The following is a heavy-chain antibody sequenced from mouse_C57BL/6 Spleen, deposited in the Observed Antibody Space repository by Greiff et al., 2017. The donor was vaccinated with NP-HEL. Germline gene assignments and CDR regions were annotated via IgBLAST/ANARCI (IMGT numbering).Heavy chain of an antibody. Sequence: QVQLQQPGAELVKPGASVKLSCKASGYTFTSYWMHWVKQRPGQGLEWIGMIHPNSGSTNYNEKFKSKATLTVDKSSSTAYMQLSSLTSEDAAVYYCARGEGYYSSSYEGFFAYWGQGTLVTVSA. CDR3: ARGEGYYSSSYEGFFAY. V-gene: IGHV1-64*01. CDR1: GYTFTSYW. CDR2: IHPNSGST. D-gene: IGHD1-1*01. J-gene: IGHJ3*01.